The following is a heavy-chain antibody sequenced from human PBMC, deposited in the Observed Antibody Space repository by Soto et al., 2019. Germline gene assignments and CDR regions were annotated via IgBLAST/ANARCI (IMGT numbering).Heavy chain of an antibody. CDR1: GFSVDNIF. Sequence: GGSLRLSCVASGFSVDNIFMSWVRQAPGKGLQWVSTISDDGRTYYADSVKGRFSLSRDKSRNTLYLQMNRLRVEDTAVYYCSRDHSSGGYDYRGQGSLVTVSS. CDR3: SRDHSSGGYDY. CDR2: ISDDGRT. J-gene: IGHJ4*02. V-gene: IGHV3-53*01. D-gene: IGHD2-8*02.